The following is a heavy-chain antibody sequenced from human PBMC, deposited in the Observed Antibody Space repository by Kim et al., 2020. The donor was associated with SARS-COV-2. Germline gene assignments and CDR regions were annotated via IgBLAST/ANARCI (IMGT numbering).Heavy chain of an antibody. CDR2: ISGSGGST. D-gene: IGHD3-16*01. J-gene: IGHJ3*02. Sequence: GGSLRLSCAASGFTFSSYAMSWVRQAPGKGLEWVSAISGSGGSTYYADSVKGRFTISRDNSKNTLYLQMNSLRAEDTAVYYCAKDVTYYDYIWGSHGWGAFDIWGQGTMVTVSS. CDR3: AKDVTYYDYIWGSHGWGAFDI. V-gene: IGHV3-23*01. CDR1: GFTFSSYA.